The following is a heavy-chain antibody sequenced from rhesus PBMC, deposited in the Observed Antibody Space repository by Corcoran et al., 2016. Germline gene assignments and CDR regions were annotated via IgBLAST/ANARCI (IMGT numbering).Heavy chain of an antibody. V-gene: IGHV4S18*01. Sequence: QVQLQESGPGLVKPSETLSLTCAVSGVSISSSHWWNWIRQPPGQGREWIGGIYSDNEGTNYNPSPKSRVTISKATSQNQFSLKLNSVTDADTAVYYCARDPSNAVDFDYWGQGVLVSVSS. J-gene: IGHJ4*01. CDR2: IYSDNEGT. CDR1: GVSISSSHW. CDR3: ARDPSNAVDFDY. D-gene: IGHD4-23*01.